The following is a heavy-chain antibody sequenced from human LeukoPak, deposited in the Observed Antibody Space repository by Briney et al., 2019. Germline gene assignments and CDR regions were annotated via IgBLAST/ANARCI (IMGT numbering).Heavy chain of an antibody. CDR3: ARDFSTVTTSADY. V-gene: IGHV3-21*01. CDR1: GFTFSSYD. J-gene: IGHJ4*02. D-gene: IGHD4-17*01. Sequence: GGSLRLSCAASGFTFSSYDMNWVRQAPGKGLEWVSYISSSSSYIYYADSVKGRFTISRDNAKNSLYLQMNSLRAEDTAVYYCARDFSTVTTSADYWGQGTLVTVSS. CDR2: ISSSSSYI.